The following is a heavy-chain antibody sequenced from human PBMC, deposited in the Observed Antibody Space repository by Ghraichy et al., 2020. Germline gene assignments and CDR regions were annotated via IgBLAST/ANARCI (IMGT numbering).Heavy chain of an antibody. Sequence: SETLSLTCTVSGGSISSYYWSWIRQPPGKGLEWIGYIYYSGSTNYNPSLKSRVTISVDTSKNQFSLKLSSVTAADTAVYYCARYGDYTQDYYYYGMDVWGQGPTVSVSS. CDR1: GGSISSYY. D-gene: IGHD4-17*01. V-gene: IGHV4-59*01. CDR3: ARYGDYTQDYYYYGMDV. CDR2: IYYSGST. J-gene: IGHJ6*02.